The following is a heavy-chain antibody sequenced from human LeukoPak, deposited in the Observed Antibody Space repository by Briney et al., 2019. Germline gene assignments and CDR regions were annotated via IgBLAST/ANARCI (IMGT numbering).Heavy chain of an antibody. D-gene: IGHD6-13*01. CDR1: GFTFSSYS. J-gene: IGHJ4*02. CDR3: ARGVGRSSWTFDY. V-gene: IGHV3-21*01. Sequence: PGGSLRLSCAASGFTFSSYSMNWVRQAPGKGLEWVSSISSSSSYIYYADSVKGRFTISRDNAKNSLYLQMNSLRAEDTAVYYCARGVGRSSWTFDYWGQGTLVTVSS. CDR2: ISSSSSYI.